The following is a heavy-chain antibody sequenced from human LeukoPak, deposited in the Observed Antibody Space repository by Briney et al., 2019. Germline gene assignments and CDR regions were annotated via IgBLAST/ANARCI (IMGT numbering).Heavy chain of an antibody. CDR1: GFTVSSNY. J-gene: IGHJ3*01. CDR3: AREVRVSGGDAFDL. CDR2: IYSGGST. D-gene: IGHD3-10*01. Sequence: GGSLRLSCAASGFTVSSNYMSWVRQAPGKGLEWVSVIYSGGSTYYADSVKGRFTISRDNSKNTLYLQMNSLRAEDTAVYYCAREVRVSGGDAFDLWGQGTMVTVSS. V-gene: IGHV3-53*01.